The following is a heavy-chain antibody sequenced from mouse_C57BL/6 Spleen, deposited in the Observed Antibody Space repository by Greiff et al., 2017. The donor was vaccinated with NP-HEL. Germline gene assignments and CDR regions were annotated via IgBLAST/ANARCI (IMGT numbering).Heavy chain of an antibody. CDR2: ISDGGSYT. CDR3: ARDTRHYGSSYFDV. D-gene: IGHD1-1*01. V-gene: IGHV5-4*01. Sequence: EVKLVESGGGLVKPGGSLKLSCAASGFTFSSYAMSWVRQTPEKRLEWVATISDGGSYTYYPDNVKGRFTISRDNAKNNLYLQMSHLKSEDTAMYYCARDTRHYGSSYFDVWGTGTTVTVSS. CDR1: GFTFSSYA. J-gene: IGHJ1*03.